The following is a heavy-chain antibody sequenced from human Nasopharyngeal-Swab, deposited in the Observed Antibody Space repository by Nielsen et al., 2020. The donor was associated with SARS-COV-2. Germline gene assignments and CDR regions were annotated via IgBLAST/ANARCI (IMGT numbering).Heavy chain of an antibody. CDR2: ISYDGSNK. CDR1: GFTFSSYG. J-gene: IGHJ3*01. CDR3: ARVLDYYDSSGYDTWDVFAL. D-gene: IGHD3-22*01. Sequence: GESLKISCAASGFTFSSYGMHWVRQAPGKGLEWVAVISYDGSNKNYADSVKGRFTISRDNSKNTLYLQMNSLRDEDTAVYYCARVLDYYDSSGYDTWDVFALWGQGTMVTVSS. V-gene: IGHV3-30*03.